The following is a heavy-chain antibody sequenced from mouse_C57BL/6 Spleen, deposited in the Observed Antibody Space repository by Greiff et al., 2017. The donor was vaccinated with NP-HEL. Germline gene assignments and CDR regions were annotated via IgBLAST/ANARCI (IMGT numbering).Heavy chain of an antibody. CDR1: GYTFTSYW. D-gene: IGHD1-2*01. V-gene: IGHV1-50*01. CDR2: IDPSDSYT. Sequence: QVQLQQPGAELVKPGASVKLSCKASGYTFTSYWMQWVKQRPGQGLEWIGEIDPSDSYTNYNQKFKGKATLTVDKSSSTAYMQLSSLTSEDSAVYYCAGLRRFASWGQGTLVTVSA. J-gene: IGHJ3*01. CDR3: AGLRRFAS.